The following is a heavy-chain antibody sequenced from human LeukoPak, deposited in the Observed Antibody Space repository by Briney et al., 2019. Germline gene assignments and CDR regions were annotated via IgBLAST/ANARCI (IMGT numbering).Heavy chain of an antibody. V-gene: IGHV1-18*01. CDR1: GYTFTSYG. CDR3: ARDRQNYYDSLGTDY. D-gene: IGHD3-22*01. Sequence: ASVKVSYKASGYTFTSYGISWVRQAPGQGLEWMGWISAYNGNTNYAQKLQGRVTMTTDTSTSTAYMELRSLRSDDTAVYYCARDRQNYYDSLGTDYWGQGTLVTVSS. CDR2: ISAYNGNT. J-gene: IGHJ4*02.